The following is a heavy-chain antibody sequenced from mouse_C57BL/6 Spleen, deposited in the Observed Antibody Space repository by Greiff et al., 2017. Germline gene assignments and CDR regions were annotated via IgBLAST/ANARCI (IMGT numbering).Heavy chain of an antibody. V-gene: IGHV1-53*01. CDR2: INPSNGGT. CDR1: GYTFTSYW. Sequence: QVQLQQPGTELVKPGASVKLSCKASGYTFTSYWMHWVKQRPGQGLEWIGNINPSNGGTNYNEKLKSKATLTVDKPASTAYMQLSSLTSEDSAVYYCARGAGGSWFAYWGQGTLVTVSA. J-gene: IGHJ3*01. CDR3: ARGAGGSWFAY.